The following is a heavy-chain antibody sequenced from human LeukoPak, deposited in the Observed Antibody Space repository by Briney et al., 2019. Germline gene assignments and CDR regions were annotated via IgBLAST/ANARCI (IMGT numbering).Heavy chain of an antibody. CDR2: IYFSGNT. CDR1: GGSLNPYY. Sequence: SETLSLTCTVSGGSLNPYYWSWIRQPAGKGLEWIGRIYFSGNTHYIPSLQSRVTMSVDTSKNQFSLKLSSVTAADTAVYHCARTSASGATYFDSWGQGTLVTVSS. V-gene: IGHV4-4*07. D-gene: IGHD1-26*01. CDR3: ARTSASGATYFDS. J-gene: IGHJ4*02.